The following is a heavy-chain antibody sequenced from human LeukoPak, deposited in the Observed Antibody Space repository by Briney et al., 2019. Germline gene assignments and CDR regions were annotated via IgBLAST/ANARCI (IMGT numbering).Heavy chain of an antibody. CDR1: GGSISSGGYY. V-gene: IGHV4-31*03. CDR2: IYYSGST. Sequence: PSETLSLTCTVSGGSISSGGYYWSWIRQHPGKGLEWIGYIYYSGSTYYNPSLKSRVTISVDTSKNQFSLKLSSVTAADTAVYYCARGRSSPNMGEFDPWGQGTLVTVSS. J-gene: IGHJ5*02. D-gene: IGHD1-26*01. CDR3: ARGRSSPNMGEFDP.